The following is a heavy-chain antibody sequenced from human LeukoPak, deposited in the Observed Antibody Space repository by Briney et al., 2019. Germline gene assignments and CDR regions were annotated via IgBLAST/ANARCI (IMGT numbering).Heavy chain of an antibody. CDR3: AKELTEQWLIDAFDI. CDR2: ISHSGSI. D-gene: IGHD6-19*01. Sequence: GGSLRLSCAATGFTFSSYAMNWVRQAPGKGLEWVSSISHSGSISYADSVKGRFTISRDNSRNTLYLQMSSLRAEDTAIYYCAKELTEQWLIDAFDIWGQGTMVTVSS. V-gene: IGHV3-23*01. J-gene: IGHJ3*02. CDR1: GFTFSSYA.